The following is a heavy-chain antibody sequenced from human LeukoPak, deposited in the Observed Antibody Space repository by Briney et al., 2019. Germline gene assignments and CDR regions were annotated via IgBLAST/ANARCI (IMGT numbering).Heavy chain of an antibody. Sequence: GGSLRLSCATSGFTFSDHYMDWVRQAPGKGLEWVTRTRTKAKDYTTEYAASVKGRFTVSRDESMHSLYLQMNSLKTEDTAVYYCARGPTVTFNYHYGMDVWGQGTTVTVSS. CDR2: TRTKAKDYTT. CDR3: ARGPTVTFNYHYGMDV. V-gene: IGHV3-72*01. J-gene: IGHJ6*02. CDR1: GFTFSDHY. D-gene: IGHD4-17*01.